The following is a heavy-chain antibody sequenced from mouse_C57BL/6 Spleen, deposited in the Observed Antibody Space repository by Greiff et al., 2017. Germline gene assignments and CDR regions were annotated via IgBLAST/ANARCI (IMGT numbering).Heavy chain of an antibody. CDR1: GYTFTSYW. CDR3: ARRGDYDYAMDY. CDR2: IDPSDSYT. J-gene: IGHJ4*01. Sequence: VQLQQPGAELVRPGTSVKLSCKASGYTFTSYWMHWVKQRPGQGLEWIGVIDPSDSYTNYNQKFKGKATLTVDTSSSTAYMQLSSLTSEDSAVYDCARRGDYDYAMDYGGQGTSVTVSS. V-gene: IGHV1-59*01. D-gene: IGHD2-4*01.